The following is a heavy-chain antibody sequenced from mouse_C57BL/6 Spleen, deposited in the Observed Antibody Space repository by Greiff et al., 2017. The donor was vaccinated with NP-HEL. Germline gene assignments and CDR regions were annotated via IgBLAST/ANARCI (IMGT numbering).Heavy chain of an antibody. Sequence: QVQLQQPGAELVKPGASVKVSCKASGYTFTSYWMHWVKQRPGQGLEWIGRIHPSDSDTNYNQKFKGKATLTVDKSSSTAYMQLSSLTSEDSAVYYCAMVNWDWYFDVWGTGTTVTVSS. CDR2: IHPSDSDT. CDR1: GYTFTSYW. J-gene: IGHJ1*03. D-gene: IGHD4-1*02. CDR3: AMVNWDWYFDV. V-gene: IGHV1-74*01.